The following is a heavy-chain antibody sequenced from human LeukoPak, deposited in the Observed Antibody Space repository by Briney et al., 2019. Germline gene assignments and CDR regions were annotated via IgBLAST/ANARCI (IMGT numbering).Heavy chain of an antibody. J-gene: IGHJ4*02. CDR1: NGCVSRDY. CDR3: AVQITVFGVLPPRAFDY. V-gene: IGHV4-59*08. D-gene: IGHD3-3*01. Sequence: SETLSLTCTFTNGCVSRDYWSSIRQPPRKGLDLNGYSCSRGRTSYTPSIKRRAAVSFDAPKHQFSLRLTSVSAADTAMYYCAVQITVFGVLPPRAFDYWGQGSLVTVSS. CDR2: SCSRGRT.